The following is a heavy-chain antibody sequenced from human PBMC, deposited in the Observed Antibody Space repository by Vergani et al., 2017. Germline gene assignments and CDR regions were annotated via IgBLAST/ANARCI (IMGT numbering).Heavy chain of an antibody. D-gene: IGHD3-3*01. CDR1: GFTFSSYA. CDR3: ARDRITIFGVVSALFDY. CDR2: ISYDGSNK. V-gene: IGHV3-30-3*01. J-gene: IGHJ4*02. Sequence: QVQLVESGGGVVQPGRSLRLSCAASGFTFSSYAMHWVRQAPGKGLEWVAVISYDGSNKYYADSVKGRFTISRDNSKNTLYLQMNSLRAEDTAVYYCARDRITIFGVVSALFDYWGQGTLVTVSS.